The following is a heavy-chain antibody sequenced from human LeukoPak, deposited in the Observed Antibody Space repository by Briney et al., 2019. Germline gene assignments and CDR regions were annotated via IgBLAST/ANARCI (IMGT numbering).Heavy chain of an antibody. V-gene: IGHV5-51*01. D-gene: IGHD6-13*01. CDR1: GYSFTSYW. Sequence: GESLKISCKGSGYSFTSYWIGWVRQMPGKGLEWMGIIYPGDSDTRSSPSFQGQVTISADKSISTAYLQWVRLKASDTAMYSCPRRFIPAAAPYGTFDYWGQGTLVTVSS. CDR3: PRRFIPAAAPYGTFDY. CDR2: IYPGDSDT. J-gene: IGHJ4*02.